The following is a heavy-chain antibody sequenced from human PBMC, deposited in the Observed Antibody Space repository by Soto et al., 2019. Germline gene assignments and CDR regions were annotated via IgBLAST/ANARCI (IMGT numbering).Heavy chain of an antibody. J-gene: IGHJ4*02. CDR1: GGSFSGYC. D-gene: IGHD5-18*01. Sequence: SETLSLTCAVYGGSFSGYCWSWIRQPPGKGLEWIGEINHSGSTNYNPSLKSRVTISVDTSKNQFSLKLSSVTAADTAVYYCASSLLVDTAMAPFDYWGQGTLVTVSS. CDR3: ASSLLVDTAMAPFDY. V-gene: IGHV4-34*01. CDR2: INHSGST.